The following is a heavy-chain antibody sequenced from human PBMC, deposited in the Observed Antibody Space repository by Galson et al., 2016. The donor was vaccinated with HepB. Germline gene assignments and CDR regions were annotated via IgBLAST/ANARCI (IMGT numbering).Heavy chain of an antibody. J-gene: IGHJ6*02. CDR1: GGSISSGGYY. V-gene: IGHV4-31*03. D-gene: IGHD2-2*01. CDR3: ARGDILGVPTGYYYYGMDV. Sequence: TLSLTCTVSGGSISSGGYYWSWIRQHPGKGLEWIGNINYSGSTSYYPSLKSRITISIDTSKNQFSLNLNSVTAADTAVYFCARGDILGVPTGYYYYGMDVWGQGITVTVSS. CDR2: INYSGST.